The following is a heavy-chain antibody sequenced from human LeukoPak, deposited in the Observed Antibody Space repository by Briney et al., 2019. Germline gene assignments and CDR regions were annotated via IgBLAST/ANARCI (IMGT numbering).Heavy chain of an antibody. D-gene: IGHD1-14*01. Sequence: ASVKVSCKTSGGTFSSFAITWVRQTPGQGLEWMGGIIPNNGGTNYAQKFQGRVTVTRDTSISTAYMELSRLRSDDTAVYYCARGVAGVYFYYYMDVWGKGTTVTVSS. J-gene: IGHJ6*03. CDR1: GGTFSSFA. CDR2: IIPNNGGT. CDR3: ARGVAGVYFYYYMDV. V-gene: IGHV1-2*02.